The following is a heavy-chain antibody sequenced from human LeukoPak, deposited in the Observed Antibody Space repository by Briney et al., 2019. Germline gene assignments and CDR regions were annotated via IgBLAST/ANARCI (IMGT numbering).Heavy chain of an antibody. V-gene: IGHV4-34*01. Sequence: KPSETLSLTCAVYGGSFSGYYWSWIRQPPGKGLEWIGEINHSGSTNYNPSLKSRVTISVDTSKNQFSLKLSSVTAADTAVYYCARALLSARYDFWSGYYTPTGYYYYYYMDVWGKGTTVTVSS. CDR3: ARALLSARYDFWSGYYTPTGYYYYYYMDV. CDR1: GGSFSGYY. J-gene: IGHJ6*03. CDR2: INHSGST. D-gene: IGHD3-3*01.